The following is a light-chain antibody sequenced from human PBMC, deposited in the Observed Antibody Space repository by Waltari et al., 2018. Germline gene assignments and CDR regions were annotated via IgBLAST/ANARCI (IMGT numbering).Light chain of an antibody. CDR3: QQYYTTPFT. V-gene: IGKV1-27*01. CDR2: AAS. J-gene: IGKJ3*01. CDR1: EALGIF. Sequence: DIQMTQSPSSLSASVGDTVTISCRAREALGIFLAWFQQKPGKAPKLLISAASTLQLGVPSRFSGSGSGSEFTLTISGLQAEDVGTYYCQQYYTTPFTFGPGTKVDIK.